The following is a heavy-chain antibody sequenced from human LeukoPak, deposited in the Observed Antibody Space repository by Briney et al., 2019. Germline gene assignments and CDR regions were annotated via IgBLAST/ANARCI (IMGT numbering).Heavy chain of an antibody. CDR1: GFTFSSYW. J-gene: IGHJ6*03. D-gene: IGHD2-2*01. CDR2: IKQDGSEK. V-gene: IGHV3-7*01. Sequence: PGGSLRLSCAASGFTFSSYWMSWVRQAPGKGLEWVANIKQDGSEKYYVDSVKGRFTISRDNAKNSLYLQMNSLRAEDTAVYYCARVSLQNIVVVPAAQPYYYYHYYMDVWGKGTTVTVSS. CDR3: ARVSLQNIVVVPAAQPYYYYHYYMDV.